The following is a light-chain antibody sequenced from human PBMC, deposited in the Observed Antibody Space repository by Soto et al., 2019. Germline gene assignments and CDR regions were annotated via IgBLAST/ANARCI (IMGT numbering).Light chain of an antibody. CDR3: QQYNSPQT. CDR2: DAS. V-gene: IGKV1-5*01. Sequence: DIQMTQSPSTLSASVGDRVTITCRASQSISSWLAWYQQKPGKAPKLLIYDASSLESGVPSRFSGSGSGTEFTLTISSLQPDDFATYYCQQYNSPQTFGQGTKVDIK. CDR1: QSISSW. J-gene: IGKJ1*01.